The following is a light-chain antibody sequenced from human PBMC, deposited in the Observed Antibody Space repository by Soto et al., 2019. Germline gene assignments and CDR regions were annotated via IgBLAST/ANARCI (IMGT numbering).Light chain of an antibody. CDR1: QSLVHSDGNTY. V-gene: IGKV2-30*02. J-gene: IGKJ5*01. Sequence: DVVVTQSPLSLPVTLGQAASISCRSSQSLVHSDGNTYLSWFHQITGQSPRRLIYKVSNRDSGDPDRFSGSGSGTDFTLKISRVEAEDVGVYYCMQGSHWPPITFGQGARLEIK. CDR3: MQGSHWPPIT. CDR2: KVS.